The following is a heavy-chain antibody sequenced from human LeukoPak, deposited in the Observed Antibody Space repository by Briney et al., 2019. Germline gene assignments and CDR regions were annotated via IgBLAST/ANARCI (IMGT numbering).Heavy chain of an antibody. V-gene: IGHV3-64D*09. CDR2: ISSNGGSS. CDR1: GFTFSAYA. Sequence: GGSLRLSCSASGFTFSAYAMYWVRQAPGKGLEYVSGISSNGGSSFYADSVKGRFTISRDNSKSTLYLQMSSLRAEDTAVYYCVKITSVTGGDCWGQGTRLTVSS. D-gene: IGHD1-1*01. J-gene: IGHJ4*02. CDR3: VKITSVTGGDC.